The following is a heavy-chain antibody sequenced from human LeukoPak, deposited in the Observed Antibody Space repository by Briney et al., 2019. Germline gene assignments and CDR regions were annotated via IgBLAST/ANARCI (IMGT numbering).Heavy chain of an antibody. J-gene: IGHJ4*02. CDR3: ARAGAVAPPYFDY. CDR2: IYSGGST. D-gene: IGHD6-19*01. V-gene: IGHV3-66*01. Sequence: GGSLRLSCAASGFTVSSNYMSWVRQAPGKGLEWVSVIYSGGSTYYADSVKGRFTISRGNSKNTLYLQMNSLRAEDTAVYYCARAGAVAPPYFDYWGQGTLVTVSS. CDR1: GFTVSSNY.